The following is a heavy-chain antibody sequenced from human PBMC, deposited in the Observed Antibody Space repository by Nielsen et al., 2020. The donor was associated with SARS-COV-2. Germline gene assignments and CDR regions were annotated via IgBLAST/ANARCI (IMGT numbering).Heavy chain of an antibody. D-gene: IGHD4/OR15-4a*01. V-gene: IGHV3-13*01. CDR3: ARGDYGPYYYYGMDV. Sequence: GESPKISCAASGFTFSSYDMHWVRQATGKGLEWVSAIGTAGDTYYPGSVKGRFTISRENAKNSLYLQMNSLRAGDTAVYYCARGDYGPYYYYGMDVWGQGTTVTVSS. CDR1: GFTFSSYD. CDR2: IGTAGDT. J-gene: IGHJ6*02.